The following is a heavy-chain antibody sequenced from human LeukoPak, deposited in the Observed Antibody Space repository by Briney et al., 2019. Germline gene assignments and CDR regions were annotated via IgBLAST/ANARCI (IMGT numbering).Heavy chain of an antibody. D-gene: IGHD6-13*01. V-gene: IGHV1-2*02. Sequence: ASVKVSCKASGYTFSGYYLHWGRQAPGQGLEWMGWINPNSGGTNYAQKFQGRVTMTRDTSISTAYMELSRLRSDDTAVYYCARDRTGREQHLVFPEEDHWGQGTLVTVSS. CDR1: GYTFSGYY. CDR3: ARDRTGREQHLVFPEEDH. J-gene: IGHJ4*02. CDR2: INPNSGGT.